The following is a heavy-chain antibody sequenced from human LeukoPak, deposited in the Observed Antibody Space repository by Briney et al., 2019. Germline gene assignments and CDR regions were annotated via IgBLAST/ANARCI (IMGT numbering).Heavy chain of an antibody. CDR2: IIPILFMT. D-gene: IGHD3-16*01. CDR1: GGTFSKFP. Sequence: GASVKVSCKASGGTFSKFPFNWVRQAPGQGLEWVGRIIPILFMTNYAQKFQGRVTMTADTSTSTDYMELTSLRSDDTGVYYCARAQGADGNSYFDDWGQGALVTVSS. CDR3: ARAQGADGNSYFDD. J-gene: IGHJ4*02. V-gene: IGHV1-69*04.